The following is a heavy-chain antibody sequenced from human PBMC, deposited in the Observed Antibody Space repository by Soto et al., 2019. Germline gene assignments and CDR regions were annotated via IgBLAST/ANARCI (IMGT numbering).Heavy chain of an antibody. CDR1: GFTFSSYS. Sequence: GGSLRLSCAASGFTFSSYSMHWVRQAPGKGLEWVAVISYDGSNKYYADSVKGRFTISRDNAKNSLYLQMNSLRAEDTAVYYCARFGELPYFDYWGQGTLVTVSS. CDR2: ISYDGSNK. J-gene: IGHJ4*02. CDR3: ARFGELPYFDY. D-gene: IGHD3-10*01. V-gene: IGHV3-30-3*01.